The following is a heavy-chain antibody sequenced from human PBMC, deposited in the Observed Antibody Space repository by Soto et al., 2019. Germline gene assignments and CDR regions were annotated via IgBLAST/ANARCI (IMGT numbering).Heavy chain of an antibody. CDR3: ARVSGDYYGMDV. Sequence: PSETLSLTCTVSGGSISSYYWSWIRQPPGKGLEWIGYIYYSGSTNYNPSLKSRVTISVDTSKNQFSLKLSPVTAADTAVYYCARVSGDYYGMDVWGQGTTVTVSS. V-gene: IGHV4-59*01. CDR2: IYYSGST. D-gene: IGHD7-27*01. J-gene: IGHJ6*02. CDR1: GGSISSYY.